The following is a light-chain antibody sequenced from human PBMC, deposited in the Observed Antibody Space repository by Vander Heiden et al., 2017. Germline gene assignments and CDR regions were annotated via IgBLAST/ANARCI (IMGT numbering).Light chain of an antibody. CDR2: DAS. CDR1: QSISAD. CDR3: QQRNSWPRT. J-gene: IGKJ2*01. V-gene: IGKV3-11*01. Sequence: SPATLSLPPGERATLSGRASQSISADLAWYQQKPGQAPRLLIYDASNRATGIPARFSGSGSGTDFTLTISNLEPEDFAVYYCQQRNSWPRTFGQGTKVEI.